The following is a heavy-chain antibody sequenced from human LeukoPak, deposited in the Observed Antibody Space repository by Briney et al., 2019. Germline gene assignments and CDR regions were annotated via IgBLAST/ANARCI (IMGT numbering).Heavy chain of an antibody. CDR3: ARLRGVNIDY. D-gene: IGHD3-10*01. CDR1: GFTFSSNG. J-gene: IGHJ4*02. V-gene: IGHV3-33*01. CDR2: IWYDGSNK. Sequence: GRSLSLSCAASGFTFSSNGMLWVRRAPGKGLEWVALIWYDGSNKYYADSVKGRFTISRDNSRNTLYLQMNSLRDEDTAVYYCARLRGVNIDYWGQGTLVTVSS.